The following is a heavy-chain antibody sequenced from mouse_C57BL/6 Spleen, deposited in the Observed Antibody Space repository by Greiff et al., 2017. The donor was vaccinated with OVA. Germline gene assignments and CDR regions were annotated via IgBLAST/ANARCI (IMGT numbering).Heavy chain of an antibody. CDR2: IWSGGST. D-gene: IGHD2-2*01. V-gene: IGHV2-2*01. CDR1: GFSLTSYG. J-gene: IGHJ4*01. CDR3: ARNSHSTMVTTRATDY. Sequence: QVQLKESGPGLVQPSQSLSITCTVSGFSLTSYGVYWVRQSPGKGLEWLGVIWSGGSTDYNAAFISRLSISKDNSKSQVFFKMNSLQADDTAIYYCARNSHSTMVTTRATDYWGQGTSVTVSS.